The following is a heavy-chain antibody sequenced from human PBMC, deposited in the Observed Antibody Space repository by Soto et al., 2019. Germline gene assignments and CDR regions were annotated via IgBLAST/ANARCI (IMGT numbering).Heavy chain of an antibody. Sequence: GGSLRLSCAASGLTFSSFGFHWVRQAPVKGLEWVAIIWYDGSNKYYADSVKCRFTISRDNSKNTVYLQMDGLRVEDTAVYYCARSLDRDGYHDRLDPWGQGTLVTVSS. CDR2: IWYDGSNK. CDR3: ARSLDRDGYHDRLDP. CDR1: GLTFSSFG. V-gene: IGHV3-33*01. D-gene: IGHD5-12*01. J-gene: IGHJ5*02.